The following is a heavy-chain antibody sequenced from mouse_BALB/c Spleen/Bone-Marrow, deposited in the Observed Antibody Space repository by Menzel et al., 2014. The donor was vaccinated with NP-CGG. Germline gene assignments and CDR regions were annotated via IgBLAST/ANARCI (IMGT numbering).Heavy chain of an antibody. CDR2: IDPANGNT. CDR3: ARGGTTATWYFDV. D-gene: IGHD1-2*01. CDR1: GFNIKDTY. Sequence: EVQRVESGAELVKPGASVKLSCAASGFNIKDTYIHWVKQRPEQGLEWIGRIDPANGNTKYDPKFQGKATITADTSSNTAYLQLSSLTSEDTAVYYCARGGTTATWYFDVWGAGTTVTVSS. V-gene: IGHV14-3*02. J-gene: IGHJ1*01.